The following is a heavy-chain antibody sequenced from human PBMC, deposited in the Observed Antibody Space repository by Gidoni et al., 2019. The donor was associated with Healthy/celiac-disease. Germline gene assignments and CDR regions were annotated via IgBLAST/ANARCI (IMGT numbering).Heavy chain of an antibody. D-gene: IGHD4-17*01. CDR3: AKQECTRIDYGGCVGVFDY. CDR2: ISGSGGST. J-gene: IGHJ4*02. CDR1: VFTFIRYP. Sequence: EVQLSQSGAGLVTPGGSLSRSCAASVFTFIRYPSSWVRQAPGKGMEWVSAISGSGGSTYYADSVKGRFTISRDNSKKTLYLQMNSLRAEDTAVDYCAKQECTRIDYGGCVGVFDYWGQGTLVTVSS. V-gene: IGHV3-23*01.